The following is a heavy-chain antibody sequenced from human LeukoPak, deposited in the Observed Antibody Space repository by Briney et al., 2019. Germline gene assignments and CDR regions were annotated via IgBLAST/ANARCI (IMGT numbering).Heavy chain of an antibody. J-gene: IGHJ6*03. CDR3: ARSGPGRAYYYYYMDV. CDR2: ISSSSSYI. V-gene: IGHV3-21*01. Sequence: PGGSQRLSCAASGFTFSSYSMNWVRQAPGKGLEWVSSISSSSSYIYYADSVKGRFTISRDNAKNSLYLQMNSLRAEDTAVYYCARSGPGRAYYYYYMDVWGKGTTVTVSS. CDR1: GFTFSSYS.